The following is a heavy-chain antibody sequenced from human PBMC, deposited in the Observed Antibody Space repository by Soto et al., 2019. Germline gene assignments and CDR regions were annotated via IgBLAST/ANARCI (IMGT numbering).Heavy chain of an antibody. J-gene: IGHJ6*02. CDR1: GDTLTELS. V-gene: IGHV1-24*01. D-gene: IGHD6-13*01. Sequence: ASVKVSCKVSGDTLTELSMHWVRQAPGKGLEWMGGFDPEDGETIYAQKFQGRVTMTEDTSTDTAYMELSSLRSEDTAVYYCATEGEAAAGNEFYYYGMDVWCQGTTVTVSS. CDR3: ATEGEAAAGNEFYYYGMDV. CDR2: FDPEDGET.